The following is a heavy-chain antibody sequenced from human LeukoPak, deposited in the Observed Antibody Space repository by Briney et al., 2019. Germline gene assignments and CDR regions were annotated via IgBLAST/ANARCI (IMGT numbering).Heavy chain of an antibody. Sequence: PGGSERLSCAASGFTFDEYAMYWLRQAPGKGLEWVSGISYSSGSIGYVDSVKGRFTISRDNAKNSLYLQMNSLRVEDTALYYCAKDRGGSSELGDAFDVWGQGTMVTVSS. CDR3: AKDRGGSSELGDAFDV. J-gene: IGHJ3*01. V-gene: IGHV3-9*01. CDR1: GFTFDEYA. D-gene: IGHD1-26*01. CDR2: ISYSSGSI.